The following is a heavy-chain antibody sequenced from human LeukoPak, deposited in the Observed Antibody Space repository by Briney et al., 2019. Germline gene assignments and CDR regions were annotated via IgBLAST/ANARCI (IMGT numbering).Heavy chain of an antibody. CDR3: ARVLSGWSSYYFDY. CDR2: IRYDGSNK. D-gene: IGHD6-19*01. Sequence: PGGSLRLSCGASGFTFSSYGMHWVRQAPGKGLEWVAFIRYDGSNKYYADSVKGRFTISRDNAKNSLYLQMNSLRAEDTAVYYCARVLSGWSSYYFDYWGQGTLVTVSS. CDR1: GFTFSSYG. J-gene: IGHJ4*02. V-gene: IGHV3-30*02.